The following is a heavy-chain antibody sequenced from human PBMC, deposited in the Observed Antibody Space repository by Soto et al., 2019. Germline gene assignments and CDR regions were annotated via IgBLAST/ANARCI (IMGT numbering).Heavy chain of an antibody. Sequence: SVKVSCKASGGTFSSYAISWVRQAPGQGLEWMGGIIPIFGTANYAQKFQGRVTITADESTSTAYMELSSLRSEDTAVYYCARTEHWNCYYYYYYGMDVWGQGTTVTVSS. D-gene: IGHD1-7*01. CDR2: IIPIFGTA. CDR3: ARTEHWNCYYYYYYGMDV. V-gene: IGHV1-69*13. J-gene: IGHJ6*02. CDR1: GGTFSSYA.